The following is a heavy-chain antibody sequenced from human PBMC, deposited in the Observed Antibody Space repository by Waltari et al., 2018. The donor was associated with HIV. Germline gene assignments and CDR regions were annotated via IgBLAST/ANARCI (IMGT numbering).Heavy chain of an antibody. CDR2: IYAYNGDA. J-gene: IGHJ4*02. CDR1: GSTFSNYA. D-gene: IGHD1-20*01. Sequence: QVHLVQSGTEVKKPGASVKVSCKASGSTFSNYAFSWVRQVPGQGLEWMGRIYAYNGDAIYAQNLRARVTMTTNTSTSTAYMELRSLRSDDTAVYYCARGAGILVNWGQGTLVTVSS. CDR3: ARGAGILVN. V-gene: IGHV1-18*01.